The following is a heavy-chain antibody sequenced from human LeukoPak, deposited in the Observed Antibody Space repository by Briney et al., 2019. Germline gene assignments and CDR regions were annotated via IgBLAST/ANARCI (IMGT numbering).Heavy chain of an antibody. D-gene: IGHD6-13*01. V-gene: IGHV3-7*04. Sequence: GGSLRLSCAASTVTFTNFWMSWVRQAPGKGLEWVANMKQDGSEKYYVDSVKGRFTISRDSAKNSLYLQMNSLRAEDTAVYYCARGLASSNWPHWFDPWGQGTLVSVSS. CDR1: TVTFTNFW. CDR2: MKQDGSEK. CDR3: ARGLASSNWPHWFDP. J-gene: IGHJ5*02.